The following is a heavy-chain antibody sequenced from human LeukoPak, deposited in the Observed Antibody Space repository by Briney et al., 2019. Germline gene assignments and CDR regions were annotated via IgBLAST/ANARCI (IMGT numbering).Heavy chain of an antibody. J-gene: IGHJ4*02. V-gene: IGHV4-34*01. CDR2: INHSGST. CDR3: ARDLNSGYDPLSYYFDY. Sequence: ETLSLTCAVYGGSFSGYYWSWIRQPPGKGLEWIGEINHSGSTNYNPSLKSRVTISVDTSKNQFSLKLSSVTAADTAVYYCARDLNSGYDPLSYYFDYWGQGTLVTVSP. CDR1: GGSFSGYY. D-gene: IGHD5-12*01.